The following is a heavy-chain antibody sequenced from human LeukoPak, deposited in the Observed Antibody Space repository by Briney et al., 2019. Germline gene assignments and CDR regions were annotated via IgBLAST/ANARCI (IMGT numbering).Heavy chain of an antibody. CDR2: ISYSGST. V-gene: IGHV4-59*01. Sequence: SETLSLTCTVSGDSLSPYYWSWIRQPPGKGLEWIGYISYSGSTNYNPSLKSGVTISVGTSKNQFFLELSSVTAADTAVYYCARARYREYNYAYAGGYYYMDVWGKGTTVTVSS. CDR3: ARARYREYNYAYAGGYYYMDV. D-gene: IGHD5-18*01. J-gene: IGHJ6*03. CDR1: GDSLSPYY.